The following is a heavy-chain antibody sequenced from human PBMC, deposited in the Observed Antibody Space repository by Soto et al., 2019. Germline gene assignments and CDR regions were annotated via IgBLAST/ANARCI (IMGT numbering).Heavy chain of an antibody. J-gene: IGHJ6*02. Sequence: GGSLRLSCAASGFTFSSYSMNWVRQAPGKWLEWVSSISSSSSYIYYADSVKGRFTISRDNAKNSLYLQMNSLRAEDTAVYYCARVQCSGGSCLYYYYYGMDVWGQGXTVTVSS. D-gene: IGHD2-15*01. V-gene: IGHV3-21*01. CDR1: GFTFSSYS. CDR3: ARVQCSGGSCLYYYYYGMDV. CDR2: ISSSSSYI.